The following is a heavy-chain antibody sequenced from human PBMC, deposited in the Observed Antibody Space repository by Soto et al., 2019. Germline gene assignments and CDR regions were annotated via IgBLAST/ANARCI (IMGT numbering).Heavy chain of an antibody. CDR3: ARERTDYASFDY. Sequence: ASVKVSCKASGGTFSSYTISWVRQAPGQGLEWMGRIIPILGIANYAQKFQGRVTITADKSTSTAYMELSSLRSEDTAVYYCARERTDYASFDYWGQGTLVTVSS. CDR1: GGTFSSYT. V-gene: IGHV1-69*04. CDR2: IIPILGIA. J-gene: IGHJ4*02. D-gene: IGHD4-17*01.